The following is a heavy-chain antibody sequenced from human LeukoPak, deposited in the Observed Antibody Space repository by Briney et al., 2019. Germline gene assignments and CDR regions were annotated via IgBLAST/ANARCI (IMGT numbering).Heavy chain of an antibody. CDR1: GGSISSYY. V-gene: IGHV4-4*07. CDR2: IYTSGST. Sequence: SETLSLTCTVSGGSISSYYWSWIRQPAGKGLEWIGRIYTSGSTNYNPSLKSRVTMSVDTSKNQFSLKLSSVTAADTAVYYCARVGATPLGHAFDYWGQGTLVTVSS. D-gene: IGHD1-26*01. CDR3: ARVGATPLGHAFDY. J-gene: IGHJ4*02.